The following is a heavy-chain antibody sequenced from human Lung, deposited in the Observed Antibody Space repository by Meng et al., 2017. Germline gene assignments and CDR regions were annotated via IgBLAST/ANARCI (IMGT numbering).Heavy chain of an antibody. J-gene: IGHJ4*02. V-gene: IGHV3-21*01. CDR3: ARGVDITVTKYHFDY. CDR2: INSGSNYI. CDR1: GFTFSTYS. D-gene: IGHD4-17*01. Sequence: EVQLVESGGGVVKPGGSVRLSGAASGFTFSTYSMNWVRQAPGKGLEWVSSINSGSNYIYYAHSVKGRFTISRDSAKNSVYLQMNSLRAEDTAVYYCARGVDITVTKYHFDYWGQGILVTVSS.